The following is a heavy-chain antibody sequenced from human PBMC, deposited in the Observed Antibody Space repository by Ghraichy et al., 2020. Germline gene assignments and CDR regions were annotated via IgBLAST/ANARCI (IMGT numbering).Heavy chain of an antibody. V-gene: IGHV7-4-1*02. CDR1: GYTFTSYA. J-gene: IGHJ2*01. D-gene: IGHD3-9*01. CDR3: ARVSGPDLRYFDWLTGVKGYFDL. CDR2: INTNTGNP. Sequence: ASVKVSCKASGYTFTSYAMNWVQQAPGQGLEWMGWINTNTGNPTYAQGFTGRFVFSLDTSVSTAYLQISSLKAEDTAVYYCARVSGPDLRYFDWLTGVKGYFDLWGRGTLVTVSS.